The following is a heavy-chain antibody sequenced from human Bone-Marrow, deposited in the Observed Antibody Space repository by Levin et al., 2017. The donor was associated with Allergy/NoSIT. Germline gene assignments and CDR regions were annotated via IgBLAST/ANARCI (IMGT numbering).Heavy chain of an antibody. D-gene: IGHD5-12*01. CDR3: AKEGIVATIRGGSYFDY. V-gene: IGHV3-23*01. CDR2: ISSNT. Sequence: GGSLRLSCAASGFTFSSYSMNWVRQAPGKGLEWVSTISSNTHYADSVKGRFTISRDNSKNTLSLQMNSLTAEDTAMYFCAKEGIVATIRGGSYFDYWGQGTLVTVSS. CDR1: GFTFSSYS. J-gene: IGHJ4*02.